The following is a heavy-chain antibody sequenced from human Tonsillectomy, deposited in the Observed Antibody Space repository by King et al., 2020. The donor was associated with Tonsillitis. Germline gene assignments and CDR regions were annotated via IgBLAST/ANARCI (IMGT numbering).Heavy chain of an antibody. D-gene: IGHD3-9*01. CDR2: IFYSGSA. Sequence: QLQESGSRLVMPSQTLSLTCTVSGGSIGSDTYSWSWIRQPPGKGLEWIGYIFYSGSAYYNPSFKSRVTLSVDRSKNQFSLKLKSVTAADTAMYYCARAANDFDWLLNPWFDPWGQGTLVTVSS. J-gene: IGHJ5*01. CDR1: GGSIGSDTYS. CDR3: ARAANDFDWLLNPWFDP. V-gene: IGHV4-30-2*01.